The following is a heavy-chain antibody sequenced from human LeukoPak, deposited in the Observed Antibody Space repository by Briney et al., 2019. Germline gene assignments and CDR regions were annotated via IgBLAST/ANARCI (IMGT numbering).Heavy chain of an antibody. CDR2: INPDNGNT. Sequence: ASVKVSCKASGYPFTRYGISWVRQAPGQGLEWMGWINPDNGNTKYAQKFQGRVTMTTDISTSTAHMELRSLRSDDTAVYYCATYYCSTTSCYPYFFDYWGQGTLVTVSS. J-gene: IGHJ4*02. D-gene: IGHD2-2*01. V-gene: IGHV1-18*01. CDR1: GYPFTRYG. CDR3: ATYYCSTTSCYPYFFDY.